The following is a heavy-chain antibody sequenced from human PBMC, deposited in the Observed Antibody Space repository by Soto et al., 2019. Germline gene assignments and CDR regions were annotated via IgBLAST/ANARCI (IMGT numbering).Heavy chain of an antibody. D-gene: IGHD3-3*01. CDR3: AKDWTLI. CDR1: GFTFSTYS. J-gene: IGHJ3*02. CDR2: ISGSGGST. V-gene: IGHV3-23*01. Sequence: EVQLLESGGGLVQPGGSLRISCAASGFTFSTYSMTWIRQAPGKGLEWVSTISGSGGSTYYIDSVKGRFTISRDNSKKTLYLQMNSLRAEDTDVYYFAKDWTLIWGQGTMVAVSS.